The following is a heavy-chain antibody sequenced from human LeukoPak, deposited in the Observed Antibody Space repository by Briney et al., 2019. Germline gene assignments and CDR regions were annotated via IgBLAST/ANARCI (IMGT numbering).Heavy chain of an antibody. CDR1: GGTFSSYA. V-gene: IGHV1-69*13. CDR2: IIPIFGTA. D-gene: IGHD2-21*02. CDR3: AARPCGGDCYHYNWFDP. Sequence: SVKVSCKASGGTFSSYAIRWVRQAPGQGLEWMGGIIPIFGTANYAQKFQGRVTITADESTSTAYMELSSLRSEDTAVYYCAARPCGGDCYHYNWFDPWGQGTLVTVSS. J-gene: IGHJ5*02.